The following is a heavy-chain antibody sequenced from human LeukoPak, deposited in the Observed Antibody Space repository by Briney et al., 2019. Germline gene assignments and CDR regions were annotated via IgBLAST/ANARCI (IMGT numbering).Heavy chain of an antibody. CDR3: TRSGFGGGVHFDY. Sequence: GASVKVSCKASGYTFTNYDINWVRQADGQGLEWMGWMNPNSGDTGYVEKFQGRVTMTRDTSMNTAYMELSSLRSEDTAVYYCTRSGFGGGVHFDYWGQGTPVTVSS. CDR1: GYTFTNYD. V-gene: IGHV1-8*01. J-gene: IGHJ4*02. CDR2: MNPNSGDT. D-gene: IGHD3-16*01.